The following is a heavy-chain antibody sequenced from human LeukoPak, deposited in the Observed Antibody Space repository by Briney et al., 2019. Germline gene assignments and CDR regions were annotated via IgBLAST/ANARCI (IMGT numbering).Heavy chain of an antibody. CDR1: GGSISSSSYY. J-gene: IGHJ6*02. CDR2: IYYSGST. D-gene: IGHD4-17*01. V-gene: IGHV4-39*01. Sequence: PSETLSLTCTVSGGSISSSSYYWGWIRQPPGKGLEWIGSIYYSGSTYYNPSLKSRVTISVDTSKNQFSLKLSSVTAADTAVYYCARHSNYGDYNIHYYYYYGMDVWGQGTTVTVSS. CDR3: ARHSNYGDYNIHYYYYYGMDV.